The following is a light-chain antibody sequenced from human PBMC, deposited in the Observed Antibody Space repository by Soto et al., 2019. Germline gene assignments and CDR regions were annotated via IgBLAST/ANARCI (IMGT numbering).Light chain of an antibody. CDR1: QSVSNY. CDR2: GVS. V-gene: IGKV1-39*01. CDR3: QQTYSPLRT. J-gene: IGKJ1*01. Sequence: DIQMTQSPSSLSASVGDRVTITCRASQSVSNYLNWYQQKPGKAPKLLIFGVSSLQSGVPSSFSGSGSGTDFSLTISSLQPEDFATYYCQQTYSPLRTFGQGTQVEIK.